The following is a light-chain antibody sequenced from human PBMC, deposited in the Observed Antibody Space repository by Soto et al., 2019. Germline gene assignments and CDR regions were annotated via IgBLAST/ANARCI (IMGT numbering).Light chain of an antibody. CDR1: QSVSNN. V-gene: IGKV3-15*01. Sequence: EIVMTQSPATLSVSPGERVTLSCRASQSVSNNLAWYQQKPGQAPRLLIYDASSRATGIPARFSGSGSGTEFTLTISSLQSEDFAVYCCQQYNAWPRTFGQGTKVEIK. CDR3: QQYNAWPRT. J-gene: IGKJ1*01. CDR2: DAS.